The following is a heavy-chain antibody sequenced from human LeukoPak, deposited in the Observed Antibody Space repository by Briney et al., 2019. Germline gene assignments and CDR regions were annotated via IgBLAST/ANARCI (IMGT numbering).Heavy chain of an antibody. D-gene: IGHD6-19*01. J-gene: IGHJ4*02. CDR2: VKGDGVTT. V-gene: IGHV3-43*02. CDR1: GFTFNAYA. Sequence: GGSLRLSCAASGFTFNAYAIHWVRQAPGKGLEWVSLVKGDGVTTDYANSVKGRFTVSRDNSKNSLYLQMSNLRTEDSALYYCVRDTGSGWDFDYWGQGTLVTVSS. CDR3: VRDTGSGWDFDY.